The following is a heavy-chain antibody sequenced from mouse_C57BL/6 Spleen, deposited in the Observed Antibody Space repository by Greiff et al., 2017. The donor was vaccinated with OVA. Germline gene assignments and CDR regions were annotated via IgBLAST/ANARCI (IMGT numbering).Heavy chain of an antibody. D-gene: IGHD2-5*01. CDR3: ARAYYSNPFDY. Sequence: VQLQQSGPGLVQPSQSLSITRTVSGFSLTSYGVHWVRQSPGKGLEWLGVIWSGGSTAYNAAFISRLSISKDNSKSQVFFKMNSLQADDTAIYYCARAYYSNPFDYWGQGTTLTVSS. CDR2: IWSGGST. J-gene: IGHJ2*01. V-gene: IGHV2-2*01. CDR1: GFSLTSYG.